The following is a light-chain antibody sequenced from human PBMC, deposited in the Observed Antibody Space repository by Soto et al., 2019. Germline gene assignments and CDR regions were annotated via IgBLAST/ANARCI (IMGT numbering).Light chain of an antibody. CDR2: LNSDGSH. J-gene: IGLJ2*01. CDR3: QTWGTGILVV. V-gene: IGLV4-69*01. Sequence: QAVLTQSPSASASLGASVKLTCTLSSGHSSYAIAWHQQQPEKGPRYLMKLNSDGSHSKGDGIPDRFSGSSSGDERYLTISSLQSEDEADYYCQTWGTGILVVFGGGTQLTVL. CDR1: SGHSSYA.